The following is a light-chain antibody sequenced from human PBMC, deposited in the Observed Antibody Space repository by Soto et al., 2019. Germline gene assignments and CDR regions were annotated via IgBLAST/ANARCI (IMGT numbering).Light chain of an antibody. Sequence: QSVLTQPPSASGTPGQRVTISCSGSGSNIGSNYVYWYQQLPGTAPKLLIYRNNQRPSGVPDRFSGSKSGTSASLAISGLRSEDEADYYCAAWDDSLSVVFGGGTKLTVL. CDR1: GSNIGSNY. J-gene: IGLJ2*01. CDR2: RNN. V-gene: IGLV1-47*01. CDR3: AAWDDSLSVV.